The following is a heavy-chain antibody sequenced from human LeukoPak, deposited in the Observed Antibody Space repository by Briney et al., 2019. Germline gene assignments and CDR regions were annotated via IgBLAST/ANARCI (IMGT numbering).Heavy chain of an antibody. CDR1: GGSISSYY. CDR2: IYYSGST. CDR3: ARRPTPRYFDL. V-gene: IGHV4-39*01. J-gene: IGHJ2*01. Sequence: PSETLSLTCTVSGGSISSYYWGWIRQPPGKGLEWIGSIYYSGSTYYNPSLKSRVTISVDTSKNQFSLKLSSVTAADTAVYYCARRPTPRYFDLWGRGTLVTVSS. D-gene: IGHD4-23*01.